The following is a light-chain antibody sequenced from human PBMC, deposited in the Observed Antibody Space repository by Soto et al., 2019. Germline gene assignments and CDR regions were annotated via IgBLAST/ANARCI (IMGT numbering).Light chain of an antibody. J-gene: IGLJ1*01. CDR2: EVS. CDR1: PSDVGGYNY. CDR3: FSKTRTTTDV. Sequence: LTQPASVSVCRRLSIAISCTGTPSDVGGYNYVSWYQQHPGKVPKLLIHEVSNRPSGVSNRFSGYKTGNTASLTISGLQAEDEADYYFFSKTRTTTDVFGPGTQVTL. V-gene: IGLV2-14*01.